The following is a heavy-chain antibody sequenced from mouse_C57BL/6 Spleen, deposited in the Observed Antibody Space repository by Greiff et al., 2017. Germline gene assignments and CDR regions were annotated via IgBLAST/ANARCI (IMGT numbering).Heavy chain of an antibody. J-gene: IGHJ2*01. Sequence: VKLMESGAELVKPGASVKMSCKASGYTFTSYWITWVKQRPGQGLGWIGDIYPGSGSTTYNEKFKSKATLTVDKSSSTAYMQLSSLTSEDYAVYCCARGNEYDDFDDWGQGTTLTVSS. CDR1: GYTFTSYW. D-gene: IGHD2-4*01. V-gene: IGHV1-55*01. CDR2: IYPGSGST. CDR3: ARGNEYDDFDD.